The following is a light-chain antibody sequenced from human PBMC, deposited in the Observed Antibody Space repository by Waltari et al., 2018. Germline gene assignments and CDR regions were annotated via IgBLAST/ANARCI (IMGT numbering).Light chain of an antibody. CDR2: GAS. J-gene: IGKJ1*01. CDR1: QRVSSSY. Sequence: EIVLTQSPGTLSLSPGKRATLSCRASQRVSSSYLAWYQQKPGQAPRHLIYGASSRATGIPDRFSGSGSGTDCTLTISRLEPEDFAVYYCQQYGSSPRTFGQGTKVEIK. V-gene: IGKV3-20*01. CDR3: QQYGSSPRT.